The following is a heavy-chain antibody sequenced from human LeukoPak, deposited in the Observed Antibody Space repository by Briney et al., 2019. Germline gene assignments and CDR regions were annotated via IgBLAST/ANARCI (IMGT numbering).Heavy chain of an antibody. CDR2: IDPSDSYT. CDR3: ARIPVDTSFGIDY. D-gene: IGHD5-18*01. CDR1: GCSFTSYW. Sequence: GESLKISCKGSGCSFTSYWISWVRQMPGKGLEWMGRIDPSDSYTNYSPSFQGHVTISADKSISTAYLQWSSLKASDTAMYYCARIPVDTSFGIDYWGQGTLVTVSS. J-gene: IGHJ4*02. V-gene: IGHV5-10-1*01.